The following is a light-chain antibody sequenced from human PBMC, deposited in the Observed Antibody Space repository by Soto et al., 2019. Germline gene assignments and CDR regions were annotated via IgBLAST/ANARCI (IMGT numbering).Light chain of an antibody. J-gene: IGKJ4*01. CDR1: QTVRTNY. CDR2: GAS. CDR3: QQYSDSPLT. Sequence: EIVLTQSPGTLSLSPGERATLSCRASQTVRTNYLAWFQHKPGQAPRLLIYGASSRATGIPDRFSGSGSGTDFTLTINRREPEDFAVDFGQQYSDSPLTVGGGTKVEIK. V-gene: IGKV3-20*01.